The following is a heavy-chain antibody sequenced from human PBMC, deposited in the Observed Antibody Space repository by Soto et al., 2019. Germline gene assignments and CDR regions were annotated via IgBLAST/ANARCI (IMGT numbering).Heavy chain of an antibody. Sequence: SETLSLTCTVSGGSISSSNYHWGWIRQPPGKGLEWIGSIYYSASTYHKPSLKSRVIIAVDTSKNHFSLKLTSVTAAVTAVYYCARHGDYGNFYYFYYYMDVWGKGTTVTVSS. D-gene: IGHD4-17*01. CDR2: IYYSAST. V-gene: IGHV4-39*01. J-gene: IGHJ6*03. CDR3: ARHGDYGNFYYFYYYMDV. CDR1: GGSISSSNYH.